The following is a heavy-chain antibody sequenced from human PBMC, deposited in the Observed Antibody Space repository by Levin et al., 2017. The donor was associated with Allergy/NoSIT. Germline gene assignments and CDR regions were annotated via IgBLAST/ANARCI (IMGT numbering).Heavy chain of an antibody. D-gene: IGHD2-15*01. Sequence: PSQTLSLTCTVSGGSISSSSYYWGWIRQPPGKGLEWIGSIYYSGSTYYNPSLKSRVTISVDTSKNQFSLKLSSVTAADTAVYYCARLPVVADTYYYDYYMDGWGKGTTVTVSS. CDR2: IYYSGST. V-gene: IGHV4-39*01. J-gene: IGHJ6*03. CDR1: GGSISSSSYY. CDR3: ARLPVVADTYYYDYYMDG.